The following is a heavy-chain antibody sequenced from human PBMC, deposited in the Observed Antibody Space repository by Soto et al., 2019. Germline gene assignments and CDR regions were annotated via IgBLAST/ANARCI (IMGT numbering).Heavy chain of an antibody. CDR3: AREYTAWPLAYGLDV. V-gene: IGHV3-21*01. D-gene: IGHD2-2*02. Sequence: VSGFTVTHYSINLVRQAPGPGLEWVSSISSRSDIYYADSVKGRFTISRDNAKNSVSLQMNSLRAEDTAVYYCAREYTAWPLAYGLDVWGQGTTVTVSS. CDR1: GFTVTHYS. J-gene: IGHJ6*02. CDR2: ISSRSDI.